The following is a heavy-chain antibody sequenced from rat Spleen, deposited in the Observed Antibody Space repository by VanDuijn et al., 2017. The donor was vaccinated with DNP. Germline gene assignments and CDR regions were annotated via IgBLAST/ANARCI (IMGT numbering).Heavy chain of an antibody. CDR3: ARWGTYFDY. J-gene: IGHJ2*01. CDR2: ITYSGST. V-gene: IGHV3-1*01. CDR1: GSSITSNY. Sequence: EVQLQESGPGLVKPSQSLSLTCSVTGSSITSNYWGWIRKFPGNKMEWIGHITYSGSTNYNPSLKSRISITRDTWKNQFFLQLNSVTTEDTATYYCARWGTYFDYWGQGVMVTVSS.